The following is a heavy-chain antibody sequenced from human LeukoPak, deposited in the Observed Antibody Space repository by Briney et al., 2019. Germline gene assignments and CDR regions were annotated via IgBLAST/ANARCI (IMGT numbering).Heavy chain of an antibody. Sequence: SETLSLTCTVSGGSISSYYWSWIRQPPGKGLEWIGYIYYSGSTNYNPSLKSRVTISVDTSKNQFSLKLTPVTAGDTAVYYCARQAYSSGSYYFDYWGQGTLVTVSS. CDR1: GGSISSYY. CDR3: ARQAYSSGSYYFDY. J-gene: IGHJ4*02. D-gene: IGHD3-22*01. CDR2: IYYSGST. V-gene: IGHV4-59*08.